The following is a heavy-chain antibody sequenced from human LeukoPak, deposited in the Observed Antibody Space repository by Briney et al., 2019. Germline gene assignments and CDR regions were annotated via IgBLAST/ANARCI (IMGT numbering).Heavy chain of an antibody. V-gene: IGHV3-21*01. Sequence: GGSLRLSCAASGFTFSSFSMNWVRQAPGKGLEWVSSISSGTSYIYYADSVKGRFTISRDNAKNSLYLQMNSLRAEDTAVYYCARASGIYGMDVWGQGTTVTVSS. CDR3: ARASGIYGMDV. D-gene: IGHD3-3*01. CDR2: ISSGTSYI. J-gene: IGHJ6*02. CDR1: GFTFSSFS.